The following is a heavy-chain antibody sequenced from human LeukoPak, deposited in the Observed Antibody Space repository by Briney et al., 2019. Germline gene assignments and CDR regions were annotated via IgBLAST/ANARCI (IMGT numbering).Heavy chain of an antibody. CDR2: IRYDGSNK. J-gene: IGHJ4*02. D-gene: IGHD3-22*01. CDR3: AKNYYDSSGYLIPDY. CDR1: GFTFSSYG. V-gene: IGHV3-30*02. Sequence: PGGSLRLSCAASGFTFSSYGMHWVRQAPGKGLEWVAFIRYDGSNKYYADSVKGRFTISRDNSKNTLYLQMNSLRAEDTAVYYCAKNYYDSSGYLIPDYWGQGTLVTVSS.